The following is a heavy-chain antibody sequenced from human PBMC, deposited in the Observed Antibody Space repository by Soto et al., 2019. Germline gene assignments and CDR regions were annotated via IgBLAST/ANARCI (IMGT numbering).Heavy chain of an antibody. CDR2: IGSSGGNT. CDR3: AKDGGSSYYYYMDV. D-gene: IGHD2-15*01. CDR1: GFTFSSYT. J-gene: IGHJ6*03. V-gene: IGHV3-23*01. Sequence: EVQLLESGGGLVQPGGSLRLSCAASGFTFSSYTMTWVRQAPGKGLEWVAAIGSSGGNTDYADSVKGRFTISRDNSKNTLYLQLSSLRAEDTAVYYCAKDGGSSYYYYMDVWGKGTPLTVSS.